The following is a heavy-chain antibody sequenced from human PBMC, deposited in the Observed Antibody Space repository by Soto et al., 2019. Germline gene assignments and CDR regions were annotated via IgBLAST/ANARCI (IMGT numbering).Heavy chain of an antibody. D-gene: IGHD2-21*02. CDR1: GYTFTSYG. V-gene: IGHV1-18*01. Sequence: ASVKVSCKASGYTFTSYGITWVRQAPGQGLEWMGGISAYNGNTNYAQKLQGRVTMTTDTSTSTAYMELRSLRSDDTAVYYCARASSYCGGDCYYYYGMDVWGQGTTVTVSS. J-gene: IGHJ6*02. CDR2: ISAYNGNT. CDR3: ARASSYCGGDCYYYYGMDV.